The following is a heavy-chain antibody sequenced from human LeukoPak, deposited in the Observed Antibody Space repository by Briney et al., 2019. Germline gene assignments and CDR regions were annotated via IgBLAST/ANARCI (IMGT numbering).Heavy chain of an antibody. Sequence: ASVKVSCKASGYTFTDYYMHWVRQAPGQGLEWMGRLNPKSSGTDYAQNFQGRVTMTRDTSISTAYMELSSLTSDDTAVYYCGRACSGNSCYSDNWVDPWGQGTQVTVSS. D-gene: IGHD2-15*01. J-gene: IGHJ5*02. CDR1: GYTFTDYY. CDR3: GRACSGNSCYSDNWVDP. V-gene: IGHV1-2*06. CDR2: LNPKSSGT.